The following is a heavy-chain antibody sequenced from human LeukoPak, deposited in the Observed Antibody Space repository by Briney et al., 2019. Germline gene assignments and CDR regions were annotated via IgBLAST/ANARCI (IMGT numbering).Heavy chain of an antibody. D-gene: IGHD2-15*01. CDR2: IYTSGST. Sequence: SETLSLTCTVSGGSISSYYWSWIRQPAGKGLEWIGRIYTSGSTNYNPSLKSRVTMSVDTSKNQFSLKLSSVTAADTAVYYCARCSYSFYYYYMDVWGKGTTVTVSS. CDR3: ARCSYSFYYYYMDV. CDR1: GGSISSYY. V-gene: IGHV4-4*07. J-gene: IGHJ6*03.